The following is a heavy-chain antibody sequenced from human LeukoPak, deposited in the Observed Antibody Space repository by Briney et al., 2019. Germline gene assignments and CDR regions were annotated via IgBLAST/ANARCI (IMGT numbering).Heavy chain of an antibody. J-gene: IGHJ4*02. CDR1: GFTFSTYA. CDR2: ISGSGGST. V-gene: IGHV3-23*01. CDR3: ASFHYYGSGAYYLSY. D-gene: IGHD3-10*01. Sequence: GGSLRLSCAASGFTFSTYAMSWVRQAPGKGLEWVSAISGSGGSTYYADSVKGRFTISRDNSKNTLYLQMNSLRAEDTAVYFCASFHYYGSGAYYLSYWGQGTLVTVSS.